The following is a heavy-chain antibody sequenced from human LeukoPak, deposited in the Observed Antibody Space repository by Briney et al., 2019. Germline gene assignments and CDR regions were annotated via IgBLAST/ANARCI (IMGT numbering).Heavy chain of an antibody. Sequence: GGSLRLSCAASGFTFSSYWMSWVRQAPGKGPEWVAHIKQDASQEYHVDSVKGRFTISRDNAKNSLYLQMNSLRAEDTAVYYCARGVVYPAWSGPHWSDYWGQGALVTVSS. CDR2: IKQDASQE. D-gene: IGHD3-3*01. CDR3: ARGVVYPAWSGPHWSDY. V-gene: IGHV3-7*01. CDR1: GFTFSSYW. J-gene: IGHJ4*02.